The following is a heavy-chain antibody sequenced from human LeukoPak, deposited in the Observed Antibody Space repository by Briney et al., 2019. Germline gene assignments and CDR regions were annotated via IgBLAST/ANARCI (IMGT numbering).Heavy chain of an antibody. J-gene: IGHJ4*02. CDR1: GFTFSSFG. D-gene: IGHD1-26*01. CDR2: ISYDGSIK. Sequence: GGSLRLSCAASGFTFSSFGMHWVRQAPGKGLEWVAFISYDGSIKYYADSVKGRFTISRDNSKNTLYLQMNSLRAEDTAVYYCAKDRSGSYSQGLDYWGQGTLVTVSS. V-gene: IGHV3-30*02. CDR3: AKDRSGSYSQGLDY.